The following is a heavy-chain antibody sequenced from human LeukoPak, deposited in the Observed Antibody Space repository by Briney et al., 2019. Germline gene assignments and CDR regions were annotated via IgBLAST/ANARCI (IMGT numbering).Heavy chain of an antibody. Sequence: SETLSLTCAVSGGSISSGGYSWSWIRQPPGKGLEWIGYIYHSGSTYYNPSLKSRVTISVDRSKNQFSLKLSSVTAADTAMYYCARGAIAAAGNWFDPWGQGTLVTVSS. J-gene: IGHJ5*02. D-gene: IGHD6-13*01. CDR1: GGSISSGGYS. CDR2: IYHSGST. V-gene: IGHV4-30-2*01. CDR3: ARGAIAAAGNWFDP.